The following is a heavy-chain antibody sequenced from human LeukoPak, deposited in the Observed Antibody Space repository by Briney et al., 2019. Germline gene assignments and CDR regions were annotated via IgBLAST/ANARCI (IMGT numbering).Heavy chain of an antibody. CDR2: IYYSGST. Sequence: PSETLSLTCTASGGSISSYYWSWIRQPPGKGLEWIGYIYYSGSTKYNPSLKSRVTISVDTSKNQFSLKLSSVTAADTAVYYCARGGTTVTPGLLWFDPWGQGTLVTVSS. J-gene: IGHJ5*02. V-gene: IGHV4-59*01. D-gene: IGHD4-17*01. CDR3: ARGGTTVTPGLLWFDP. CDR1: GGSISSYY.